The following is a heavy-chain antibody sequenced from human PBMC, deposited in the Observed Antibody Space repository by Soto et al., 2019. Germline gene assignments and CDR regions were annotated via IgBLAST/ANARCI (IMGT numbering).Heavy chain of an antibody. Sequence: GSGPTMVNPTQTPTLTCTFSGFSLNPRGVGVGWIRQPPGEALEWLAVIFWNDDKRYSPSLKTRLTITKDTSKNQVTLTMTNMDPVDTATYYCAYSSFALRHYHWLLNRVDHWGQGALVTVSS. V-gene: IGHV2-5*01. J-gene: IGHJ4*02. D-gene: IGHD3-9*01. CDR1: GFSLNPRGVG. CDR2: IFWNDDK. CDR3: AYSSFALRHYHWLLNRVDH.